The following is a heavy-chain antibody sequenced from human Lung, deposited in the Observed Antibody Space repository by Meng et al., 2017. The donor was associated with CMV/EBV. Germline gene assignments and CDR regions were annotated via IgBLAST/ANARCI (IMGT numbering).Heavy chain of an antibody. V-gene: IGHV3-30*02. D-gene: IGHD2-2*01. J-gene: IGHJ6*02. Sequence: GESLKISCAASGFTFSSYGMHWVRQAPGKGLEWVAFIRYDGSNKYYADSVKGRFTISRDNSKNTLYLQMNSLRAEDTAVYYCAKAHIVVVPAATYYYGMDVWGQGTTVTVSS. CDR1: GFTFSSYG. CDR2: IRYDGSNK. CDR3: AKAHIVVVPAATYYYGMDV.